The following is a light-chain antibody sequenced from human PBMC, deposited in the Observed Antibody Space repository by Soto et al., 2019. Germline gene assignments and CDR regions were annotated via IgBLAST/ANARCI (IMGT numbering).Light chain of an antibody. J-gene: IGLJ2*01. V-gene: IGLV2-14*01. CDR2: DVS. Sequence: QSALTQPASVSGSPGQSITISCTGTSSDVGGYNYVSWYQQHPGKAPQLMIYDVSNRPSGVSNRFSGSKSGNTASLTVSGLQAEDEADYYCSSYTSSSTLRVFGGGTKLTVL. CDR3: SSYTSSSTLRV. CDR1: SSDVGGYNY.